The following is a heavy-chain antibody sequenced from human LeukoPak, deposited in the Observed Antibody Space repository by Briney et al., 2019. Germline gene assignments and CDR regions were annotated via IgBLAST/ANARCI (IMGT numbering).Heavy chain of an antibody. CDR1: GGSFSGYY. Sequence: SETLSLTCAVYGGSFSGYYWSWIRQPPGKGLEWIGEINHSGSTNYSPSLKSRVTISVDTSKNQFSLKLSSVTAADTAVYYCARGIGYSYVIDYWGQGTLVTVSS. V-gene: IGHV4-34*01. CDR2: INHSGST. D-gene: IGHD5-18*01. J-gene: IGHJ4*02. CDR3: ARGIGYSYVIDY.